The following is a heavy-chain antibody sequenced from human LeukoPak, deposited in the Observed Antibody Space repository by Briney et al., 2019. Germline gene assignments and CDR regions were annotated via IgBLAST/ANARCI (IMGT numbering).Heavy chain of an antibody. Sequence: SETLSLTCTVSGGSISNYYWSWIRQPAGKGLEWIGRIYTSGSTDYNPSLQSRVTMSIDTSKNHFSLRLSSVTATDTAVYYCARGGSSNWYGFDYWGQGTLVTASS. D-gene: IGHD6-13*01. V-gene: IGHV4-4*07. CDR3: ARGGSSNWYGFDY. J-gene: IGHJ4*02. CDR2: IYTSGST. CDR1: GGSISNYY.